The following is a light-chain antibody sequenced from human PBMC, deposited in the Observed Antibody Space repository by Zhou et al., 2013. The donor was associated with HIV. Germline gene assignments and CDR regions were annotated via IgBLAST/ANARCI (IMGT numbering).Light chain of an antibody. CDR2: GAS. CDR1: ETGRYNS. Sequence: EIALTQSPDTLSLSPGERVILSCRASETGRYNSLAWYQQKSGQAPRLLIYGASSRATGIPDRFSGSGSGTDFTLTISSLQPEDFAVYYCQQYNNWPYTFGGGTKVDLK. J-gene: IGKJ4*01. V-gene: IGKV3D-15*01. CDR3: QQYNNWPYT.